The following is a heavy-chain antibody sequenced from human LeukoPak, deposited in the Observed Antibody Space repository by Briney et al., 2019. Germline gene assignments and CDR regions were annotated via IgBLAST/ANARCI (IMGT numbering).Heavy chain of an antibody. Sequence: GGSLRLSCAASGFTFSSYGMHWVRQAPGKGLEWVAVISYDGSNKYYADSVKGRFTISRDNSKNTLYLQMNSLRAEDTAVYYCAKGGVGATGPIDYWGQGTLVTVSS. CDR1: GFTFSSYG. J-gene: IGHJ4*02. D-gene: IGHD1-26*01. CDR2: ISYDGSNK. CDR3: AKGGVGATGPIDY. V-gene: IGHV3-30*18.